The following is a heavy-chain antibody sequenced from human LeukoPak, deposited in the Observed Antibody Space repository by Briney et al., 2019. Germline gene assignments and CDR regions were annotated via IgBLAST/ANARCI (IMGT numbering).Heavy chain of an antibody. CDR1: GGTFSSYA. CDR2: IIPIFGTA. D-gene: IGHD3-22*01. V-gene: IGHV1-69*05. J-gene: IGHJ4*02. CDR3: ARGDYYDSSGYFPGTNY. Sequence: SVKVSCXASGGTFSSYAISWVRQARGQGLEWMGGIIPIFGTANYAQKFQGRVAMTTDTSTSTACMELRSLRSDDTAVYYCARGDYYDSSGYFPGTNYWGQGTLVTVSS.